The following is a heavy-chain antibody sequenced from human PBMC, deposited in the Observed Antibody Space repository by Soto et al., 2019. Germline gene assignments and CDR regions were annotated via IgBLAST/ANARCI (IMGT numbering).Heavy chain of an antibody. D-gene: IGHD3-10*01. J-gene: IGHJ6*02. CDR1: GGSISSSSYS. CDR2: FYYSGST. Sequence: SETLSLTCTVSGGSISSSSYSWGWIRQPPGKGPEWIGTFYYSGSTYYNPSLKSRVTISVDTSKNQFFLKLSSVTAADTAVYYCAGLGFYGSGSYVLYYYGMDVWGQGTTVTVSS. CDR3: AGLGFYGSGSYVLYYYGMDV. V-gene: IGHV4-39*01.